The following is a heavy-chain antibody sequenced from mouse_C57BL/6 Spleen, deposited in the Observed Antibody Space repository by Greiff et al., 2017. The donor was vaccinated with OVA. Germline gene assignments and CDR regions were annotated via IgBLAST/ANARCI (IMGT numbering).Heavy chain of an antibody. D-gene: IGHD2-4*01. J-gene: IGHJ2*01. CDR3: ARLGDYDSFDY. CDR1: GYTFTSYW. CDR2: INPSNGGT. V-gene: IGHV1-53*01. Sequence: QVQLQQPGTELVKPGASVKLSCKASGYTFTSYWMHWVKQRPGQGLEWIGNINPSNGGTNYNEKFKSKATLTVEKSSSPAYMQLSTLTSDVFAVYSRARLGDYDSFDYWGQGTTLTVSS.